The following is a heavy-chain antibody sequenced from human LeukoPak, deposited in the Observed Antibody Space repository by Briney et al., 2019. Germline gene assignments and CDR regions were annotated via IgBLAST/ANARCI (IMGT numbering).Heavy chain of an antibody. Sequence: GGSLRLSCAASGFTFSDYYMSWIRQAPGKGLEWVSYISSSGSTKYYADSVKGRFTISRDNAKNSLYLQMNSLRAEDTAVYYCASPSEVGAFDYRGQGTLVTVSS. V-gene: IGHV3-11*01. CDR3: ASPSEVGAFDY. D-gene: IGHD1-26*01. CDR1: GFTFSDYY. CDR2: ISSSGSTK. J-gene: IGHJ4*02.